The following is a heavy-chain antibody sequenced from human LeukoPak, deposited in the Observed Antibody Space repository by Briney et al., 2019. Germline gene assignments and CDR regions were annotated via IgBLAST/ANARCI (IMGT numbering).Heavy chain of an antibody. CDR2: IYTSGST. D-gene: IGHD3-9*01. Sequence: NPSETLSLTCTVSGGSISTYYWSWIRQPAGKGLEWIGRIYTSGSTNYNPSLKSRLTMSVDTSKNQFSLILTSVSASDTAIYYCARDHWLFSSKTWYYYGMDVWGQGTTVTVSS. V-gene: IGHV4-4*07. J-gene: IGHJ6*02. CDR3: ARDHWLFSSKTWYYYGMDV. CDR1: GGSISTYY.